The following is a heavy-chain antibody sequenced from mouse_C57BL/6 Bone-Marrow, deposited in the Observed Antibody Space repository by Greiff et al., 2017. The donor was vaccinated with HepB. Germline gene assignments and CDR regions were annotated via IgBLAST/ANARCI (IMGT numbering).Heavy chain of an antibody. Sequence: LQESGPGLVAPSQSLSISCTVSGFSLTSYAISWVRQPPGKGLEWLGEIWTGGGTNYNSAHKSRLSISKDNSKSQVFLKTNSLQTNDTARYYCARKGRWDAGWFAYWGQGTLVTVSA. V-gene: IGHV2-9-1*01. CDR3: ARKGRWDAGWFAY. CDR2: IWTGGGT. D-gene: IGHD4-1*01. CDR1: GFSLTSYA. J-gene: IGHJ3*01.